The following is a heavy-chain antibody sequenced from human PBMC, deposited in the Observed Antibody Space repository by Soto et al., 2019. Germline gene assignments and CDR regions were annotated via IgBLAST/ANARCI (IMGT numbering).Heavy chain of an antibody. CDR2: IIPILGIA. Sequence: GASVKVSCKASGGTFSSYTISWVRQAPGQGLEWMGRIIPILGIANYAQKFQGRVTITADKSTSTAYMELSSLRSEDTAVYYCATRSTVVTRDYYYGMDVWGQGTTVTVSS. J-gene: IGHJ6*02. V-gene: IGHV1-69*02. D-gene: IGHD4-17*01. CDR3: ATRSTVVTRDYYYGMDV. CDR1: GGTFSSYT.